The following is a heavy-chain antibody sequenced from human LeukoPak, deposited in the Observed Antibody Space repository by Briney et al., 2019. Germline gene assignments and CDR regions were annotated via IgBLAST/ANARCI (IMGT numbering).Heavy chain of an antibody. CDR2: ISYSGST. CDR3: AGHYYDSSGYYTEYLQH. Sequence: SETLSLTCTVSGGSISSYYWSWIRQPPGKGLEWIGYISYSGSTNYNPSLKSRVTISVDTSKNQFSLKLSSVTAADTAVYYCAGHYYDSSGYYTEYLQHWGQGTLVTVSS. V-gene: IGHV4-59*08. CDR1: GGSISSYY. D-gene: IGHD3-22*01. J-gene: IGHJ1*01.